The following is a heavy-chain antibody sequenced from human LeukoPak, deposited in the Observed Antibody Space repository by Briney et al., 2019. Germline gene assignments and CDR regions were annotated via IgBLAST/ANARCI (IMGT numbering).Heavy chain of an antibody. CDR1: GFTFSSYS. V-gene: IGHV3-21*01. D-gene: IGHD3-10*01. CDR2: ISSSSSYI. Sequence: PGGSPRLSCAPSGFTFSSYSMNWVRQAPGKGLEWVSSISSSSSYIYYADSVKGRFTISRDNAKNSLYLQMNSLRAEDTAVYYCARDEGYYGSGSYYPLDYWGQGTLVTVSS. CDR3: ARDEGYYGSGSYYPLDY. J-gene: IGHJ4*02.